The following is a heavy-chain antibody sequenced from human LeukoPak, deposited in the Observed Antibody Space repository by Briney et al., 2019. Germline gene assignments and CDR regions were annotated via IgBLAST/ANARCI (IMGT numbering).Heavy chain of an antibody. D-gene: IGHD2-2*01. CDR3: ARGGPFIVVVPAAIDEAFDY. CDR1: GYSFTSYW. CDR2: IYPGDSDT. J-gene: IGHJ4*02. Sequence: GESLKISCKGSGYSFTSYWIGWVRQMPGKGLEWMGIIYPGDSDTRYSPSFQGQVTISADKSISTAYLQWSSLKASDTAMYYCARGGPFIVVVPAAIDEAFDYWGQGTLVTVSS. V-gene: IGHV5-51*01.